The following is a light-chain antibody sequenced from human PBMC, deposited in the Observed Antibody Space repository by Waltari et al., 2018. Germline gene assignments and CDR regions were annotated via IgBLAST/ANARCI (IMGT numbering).Light chain of an antibody. CDR1: SSTIGGNS. CDR3: AAWDDTLNGRV. CDR2: TNN. J-gene: IGLJ3*02. V-gene: IGLV1-44*01. Sequence: QSVLTQPPSASGTPGQGVTIPCSGSSSTIGGNSVSWYQQLPGSAPKLLIYTNNQRPSGVPDRFSGSKSGTSASLAISGLQSEDEAHYYCAAWDDTLNGRVFGGGTKVTVL.